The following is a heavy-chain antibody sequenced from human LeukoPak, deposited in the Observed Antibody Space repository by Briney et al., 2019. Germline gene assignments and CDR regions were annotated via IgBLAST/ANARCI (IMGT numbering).Heavy chain of an antibody. CDR1: EFTFCSHW. CDR3: ARGSNGWSGIDY. J-gene: IGHJ4*02. CDR2: ISGDGSST. V-gene: IGHV3-74*01. Sequence: GGSLRLSCGASEFTFCSHWMYWVRRAPGEGLVWVSRISGDGSSTNYADSVKGRFAISRDNAKNTLYLQMNSLRAEDTSVYYCARGSNGWSGIDYWGQGTLVTVSS. D-gene: IGHD6-19*01.